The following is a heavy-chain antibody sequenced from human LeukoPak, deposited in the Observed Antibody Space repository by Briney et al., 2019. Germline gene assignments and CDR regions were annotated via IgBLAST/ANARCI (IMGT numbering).Heavy chain of an antibody. V-gene: IGHV4-38-2*01. J-gene: IGHJ5*02. Sequence: ASETLSLTCAVSGYSISSGHYWGWIRQPPGKGLEWIGSMYYSGSTYFNPSLKSRVTMSVDTSKNQVSLMLSSVTAADTAVYYCARLMDWFDPWGQGTLVTVSS. D-gene: IGHD2-2*03. CDR3: ARLMDWFDP. CDR1: GYSISSGHY. CDR2: MYYSGST.